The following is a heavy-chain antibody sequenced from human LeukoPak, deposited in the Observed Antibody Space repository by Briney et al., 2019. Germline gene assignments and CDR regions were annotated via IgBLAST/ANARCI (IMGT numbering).Heavy chain of an antibody. CDR2: IYHSGST. D-gene: IGHD6-13*01. CDR1: GYSISSGYY. CDR3: ARGVSSSPTEV. Sequence: PSETLSLTCTVSGYSISSGYYWGWIRQPPGKGLEWIGNIYHSGSTYYNPSLKSRVTISVDTSKNQFSLKLSSVTAADTAVYYCARGVSSSPTEVWGQGTLVTVSS. J-gene: IGHJ4*02. V-gene: IGHV4-38-2*02.